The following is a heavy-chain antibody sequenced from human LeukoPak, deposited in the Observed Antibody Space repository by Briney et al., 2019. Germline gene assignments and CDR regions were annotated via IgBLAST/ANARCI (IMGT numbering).Heavy chain of an antibody. V-gene: IGHV3-23*01. J-gene: IGHJ6*03. D-gene: IGHD3-22*01. CDR1: GFTFSSYG. CDR2: ISGSGGST. Sequence: GGSLRLSCAASGFTFSSYGMSWVRQAPGKGLEWVSAISGSGGSTYYADSVKGRFTISRDNSKNTLYLQMNSLRAEDTAVYYCAAWKTYDSSGYYSGDYYMDVWGKGTTVTISS. CDR3: AAWKTYDSSGYYSGDYYMDV.